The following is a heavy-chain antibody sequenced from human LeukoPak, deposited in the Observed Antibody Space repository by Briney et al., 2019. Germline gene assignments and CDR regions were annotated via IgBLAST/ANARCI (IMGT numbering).Heavy chain of an antibody. CDR2: NYPGGSDT. CDR3: ATSTPGYDSSGYYPVYFDY. D-gene: IGHD3-22*01. Sequence: GESLKISCQSSGNTFTKDWIAWVRHKPGKGLEWMGINYPGGSDTRYSPSFRGQLTISADKSSNTAYLQWSSLKASDTAMYYCATSTPGYDSSGYYPVYFDYWGQGTLITVSS. J-gene: IGHJ4*02. CDR1: GNTFTKDW. V-gene: IGHV5-51*01.